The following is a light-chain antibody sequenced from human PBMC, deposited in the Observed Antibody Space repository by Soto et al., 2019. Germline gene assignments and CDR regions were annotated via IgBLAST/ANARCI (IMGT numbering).Light chain of an antibody. CDR1: QTISNC. Sequence: DIQMTQSPSTLSASVGDRVTITCRANQTISNCLAWYQQKPGKAPILLIYNVTSLETGVPARFSVGGSGTEFTLTISSLQPDDFATYYCHQYYDYSTFGQGTKVDVK. J-gene: IGKJ1*01. CDR2: NVT. V-gene: IGKV1-5*03. CDR3: HQYYDYST.